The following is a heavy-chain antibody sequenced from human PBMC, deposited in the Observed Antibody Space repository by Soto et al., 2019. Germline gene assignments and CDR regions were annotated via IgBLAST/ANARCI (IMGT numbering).Heavy chain of an antibody. CDR1: GGSVTGYY. J-gene: IGHJ4*02. CDR2: IYYSGST. V-gene: IGHV4-59*02. CDR3: ARAPSVVAVFGRYYFDY. D-gene: IGHD2-15*01. Sequence: QVQLQESGPGLVKPSETLSLTCTVSGGSVTGYYWSWIRQPPGKGLEWIGYIYYSGSTFYNSALESRVTISVDTSKNQFSLHLSSVTAADTAVYYCARAPSVVAVFGRYYFDYWGQGTPVTVSS.